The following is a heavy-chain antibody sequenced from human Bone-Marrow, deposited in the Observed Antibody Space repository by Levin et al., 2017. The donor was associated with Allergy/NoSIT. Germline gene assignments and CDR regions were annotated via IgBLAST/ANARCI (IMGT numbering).Heavy chain of an antibody. CDR1: GDPVSSNSAA. D-gene: IGHD4-11*01. Sequence: SQTLSLTCAISGDPVSSNSAAWNWIRQSPSRGLEWLGRTYYGSKWYHDYAVSVRGRITINPDTSKNQFSLQLNSVTPEDTAVYYCARQHLLTTETTNFFDYWGQGTQVTVSS. CDR2: TYYGSKWYH. CDR3: ARQHLLTTETTNFFDY. J-gene: IGHJ4*02. V-gene: IGHV6-1*01.